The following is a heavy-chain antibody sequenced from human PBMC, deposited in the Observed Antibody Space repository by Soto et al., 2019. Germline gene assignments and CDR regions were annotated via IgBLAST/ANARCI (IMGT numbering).Heavy chain of an antibody. V-gene: IGHV1-2*04. Sequence: ASVKVSCKASGYTFTGYYMHWFRQAPGQGLEWMGWINPNSGGTNYAQKFQGWVTMTRDTSISTAYMELSRLRSDDTAVYYCARGELLWFGESGEGMDVWGQGTTVTVS. J-gene: IGHJ6*02. CDR2: INPNSGGT. D-gene: IGHD3-10*01. CDR1: GYTFTGYY. CDR3: ARGELLWFGESGEGMDV.